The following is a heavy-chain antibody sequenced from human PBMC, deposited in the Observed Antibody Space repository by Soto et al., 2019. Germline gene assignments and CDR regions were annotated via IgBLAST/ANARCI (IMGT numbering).Heavy chain of an antibody. Sequence: GGSLRLSCAATDFTFSIYALTWVRQATRKVLDCVVSISDNGDTTCYSDSVKGRFTISRDNSKNMLYLQINRLRAEDTAVYYGAKDPQQLIVYFDYWGKGTQVTAAS. D-gene: IGHD6-13*01. CDR1: DFTFSIYA. CDR3: AKDPQQLIVYFDY. J-gene: IGHJ4*02. V-gene: IGHV3-23*01. CDR2: ISDNGDTT.